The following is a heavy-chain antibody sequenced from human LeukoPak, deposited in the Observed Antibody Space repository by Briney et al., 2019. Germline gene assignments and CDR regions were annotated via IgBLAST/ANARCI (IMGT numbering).Heavy chain of an antibody. CDR3: AKDGSYDFWSGYYQGDY. CDR2: ISGSGGST. CDR1: GFTFSSYA. D-gene: IGHD3-3*01. J-gene: IGHJ4*02. Sequence: GGSLRLSCAASGFTFSSYAMSWVRQAPGKGLEWVSAISGSGGSTYYADSVKGRFTISRDNSKNTLYLQMNSLRAEDTAVYYCAKDGSYDFWSGYYQGDYWGQGTLVTVSS. V-gene: IGHV3-23*01.